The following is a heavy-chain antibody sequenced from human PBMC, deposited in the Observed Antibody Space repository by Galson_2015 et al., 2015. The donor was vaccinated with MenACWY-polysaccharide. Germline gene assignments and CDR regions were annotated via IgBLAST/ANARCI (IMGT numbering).Heavy chain of an antibody. D-gene: IGHD3-10*01. CDR3: ARNDYGSGVDY. V-gene: IGHV3-11*01. CDR1: GFTFSDYY. Sequence: SLRLSCAASGFTFSDYYMHWIRQAPGKGLEWFSYISSSGGTIYYTDSVKGRFTISRDNAKNSLYLQMYSLRAEDTAVYYCARNDYGSGVDYWGQGTLVTVSS. CDR2: ISSSGGTI. J-gene: IGHJ4*02.